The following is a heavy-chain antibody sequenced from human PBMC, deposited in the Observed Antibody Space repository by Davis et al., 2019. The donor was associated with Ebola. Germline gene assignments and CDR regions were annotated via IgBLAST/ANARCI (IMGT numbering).Heavy chain of an antibody. CDR2: IYYSGKT. J-gene: IGHJ4*02. CDR3: ARGLRFLEWPQPIFDY. V-gene: IGHV4-38-2*02. CDR1: GDSISSGHY. Sequence: PSETLSLTCTVSGDSISSGHYWGWIRQPPGKGPEWIGSIYYSGKTYYYPSLKSRLTISLDTSKNQFSLKLSSVTAADTAVYYCARGLRFLEWPQPIFDYWGQGTLVTVSS. D-gene: IGHD3-3*01.